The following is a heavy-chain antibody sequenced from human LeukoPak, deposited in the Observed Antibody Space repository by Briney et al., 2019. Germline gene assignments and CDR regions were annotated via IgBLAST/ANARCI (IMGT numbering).Heavy chain of an antibody. Sequence: GGSLRLSCAASGFTFSDYYMGWIRQAPGKGLEWLSCISGTGTTIFYADSVKGRFTISRDNAKNSLDLQMNSLRAEDTAVYFCGRDFGLIGTKRSFDIWGQGTMVTVSS. D-gene: IGHD1-7*01. CDR2: ISGTGTTI. J-gene: IGHJ3*02. CDR1: GFTFSDYY. CDR3: GRDFGLIGTKRSFDI. V-gene: IGHV3-11*01.